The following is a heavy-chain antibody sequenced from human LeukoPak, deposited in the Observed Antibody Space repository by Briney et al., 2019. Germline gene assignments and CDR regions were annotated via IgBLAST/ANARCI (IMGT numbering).Heavy chain of an antibody. J-gene: IGHJ6*02. Sequence: GGSLRLSCAASGFTFSSYAMHWVRQAPGKGLEWVAVISYDGSNKYYADSVKGRFTISRDNSKNTLYLQMSSLRAEDTAAYYCAKDPRSYSANYYHGMDVWGQGTTVSVSS. CDR2: ISYDGSNK. CDR3: AKDPRSYSANYYHGMDV. CDR1: GFTFSSYA. V-gene: IGHV3-30-3*01. D-gene: IGHD1-26*01.